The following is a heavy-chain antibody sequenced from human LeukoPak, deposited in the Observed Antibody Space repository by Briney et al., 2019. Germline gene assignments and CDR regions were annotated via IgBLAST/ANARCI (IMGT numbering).Heavy chain of an antibody. J-gene: IGHJ4*02. CDR1: GLTFSRYN. CDR3: ASGTVGNYALDY. D-gene: IGHD1-7*01. V-gene: IGHV3-21*01. Sequence: GGSLTLSCAASGLTFSRYNMNWVRQAPEKGLEWVSSIGTSSNNIYYTDSVKGRFTISRDNAKNSLYLQVDSLRVEDTAVYFCASGTVGNYALDYWGQGTLATVSS. CDR2: IGTSSNNI.